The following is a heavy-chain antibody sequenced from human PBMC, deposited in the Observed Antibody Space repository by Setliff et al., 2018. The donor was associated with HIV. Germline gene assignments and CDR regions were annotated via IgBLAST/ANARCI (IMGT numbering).Heavy chain of an antibody. V-gene: IGHV4-59*11. Sequence: SETLSLTCTVSGGSISSHYWSWIRQPPGKGLEWIGYIYYSGGTNYNPSLKSRVTISVDTSKNQFSLHMRSVTAADTAVYYCARLRVSSSSQTFDHWGQGTLVTVSS. J-gene: IGHJ4*02. CDR2: IYYSGGT. D-gene: IGHD6-6*01. CDR3: ARLRVSSSSQTFDH. CDR1: GGSISSHY.